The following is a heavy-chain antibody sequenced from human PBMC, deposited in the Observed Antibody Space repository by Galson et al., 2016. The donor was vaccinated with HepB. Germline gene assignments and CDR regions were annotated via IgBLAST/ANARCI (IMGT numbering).Heavy chain of an antibody. CDR1: GDSISSGTYY. CDR2: VYSSGST. Sequence: TLSLTCSVSGDSISSGTYYWSWIRQPAGRGLEWIGRVYSSGSTNYNPSLKSRATISVDTSKNQFSLRLSSVTAADTALYYCARDTYYFWDGFTSYAFDICGKGRMVTCAS. V-gene: IGHV4-61*02. D-gene: IGHD3-3*01. J-gene: IGHJ3*02. CDR3: ARDTYYFWDGFTSYAFDI.